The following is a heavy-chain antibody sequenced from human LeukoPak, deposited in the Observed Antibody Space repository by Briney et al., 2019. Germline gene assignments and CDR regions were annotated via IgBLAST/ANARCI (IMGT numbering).Heavy chain of an antibody. Sequence: ASVKISCKASGYTFTGYYMHWVRQAPGHGLEWMGWINPNSGGTHYAQKFQGRVTKTRDTSISTAYMELSRLRSDDTAVYYCASDLMDYSNPMDVWGKGTTVTVSS. V-gene: IGHV1-2*02. CDR2: INPNSGGT. CDR3: ASDLMDYSNPMDV. D-gene: IGHD4-11*01. CDR1: GYTFTGYY. J-gene: IGHJ6*03.